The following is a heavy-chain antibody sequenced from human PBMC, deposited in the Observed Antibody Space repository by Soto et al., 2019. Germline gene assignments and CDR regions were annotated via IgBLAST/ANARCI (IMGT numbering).Heavy chain of an antibody. J-gene: IGHJ4*02. CDR2: IIPIFGTA. CDR1: GGTFSSYA. D-gene: IGHD5-18*01. Sequence: GASVKVSCKASGGTFSSYAISWVRQAPGQGLEWMGGIIPIFGTANYAQKFQGRVTITADESTSTAYMERSSLRSEDTAVYYCARNQSRTYSYGWAYFDYWGQGTLVTVSS. CDR3: ARNQSRTYSYGWAYFDY. V-gene: IGHV1-69*13.